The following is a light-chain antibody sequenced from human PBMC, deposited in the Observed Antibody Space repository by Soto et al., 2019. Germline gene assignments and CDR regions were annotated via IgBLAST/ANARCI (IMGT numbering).Light chain of an antibody. J-gene: IGLJ2*01. V-gene: IGLV3-21*04. Sequence: SYELTQPPSVSVAPGKTARITCGGHNIGSKSVHWYQQKPGQAPVLVIYYDSDRPSGIPERFSGSNSGNTATLTISRVEAGDESDYYCQVWDSSSDHPGVFGGGTKLTVI. CDR1: NIGSKS. CDR2: YDS. CDR3: QVWDSSSDHPGV.